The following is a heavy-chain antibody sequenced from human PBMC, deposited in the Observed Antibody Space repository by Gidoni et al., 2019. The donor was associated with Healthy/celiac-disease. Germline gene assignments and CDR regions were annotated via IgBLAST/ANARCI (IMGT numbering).Heavy chain of an antibody. CDR2: IYHSGST. Sequence: HVQLRESGPGLVRPSESMSLACAVFSYSISSGYYWGWIRQPPGKGLEWMGSIYHSGSTYYNPSLKSRVTISVDTYKNQFSLKLSSRTAADTAVYYCARNQPREFYESSSFGIWGQGTMVTVSS. CDR3: ARNQPREFYESSSFGI. J-gene: IGHJ3*02. D-gene: IGHD3-22*01. CDR1: SYSISSGYY. V-gene: IGHV4-38-2*01.